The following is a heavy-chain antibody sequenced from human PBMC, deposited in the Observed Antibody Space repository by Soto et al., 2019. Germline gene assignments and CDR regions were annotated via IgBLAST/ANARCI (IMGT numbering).Heavy chain of an antibody. J-gene: IGHJ6*02. V-gene: IGHV3-48*02. CDR1: GFTFRSYS. CDR2: ISSSNRTI. Sequence: GSLRLSCAASGFTFRSYSMNWVRQAPGKGLEWVSYISSSNRTINYADSVKGRFIISRDNAKNSLYLQMHSLRDEDTAVYYCAREGWPLLQTGMDVWGQGTTLTVSS. D-gene: IGHD2-15*01. CDR3: AREGWPLLQTGMDV.